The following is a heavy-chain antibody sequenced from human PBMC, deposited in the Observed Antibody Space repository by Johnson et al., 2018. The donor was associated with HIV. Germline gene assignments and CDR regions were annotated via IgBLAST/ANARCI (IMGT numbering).Heavy chain of an antibody. J-gene: IGHJ3*01. CDR2: ISYDGSNK. Sequence: QVQLVESGGGVVQPGRSLRLSCVASGFRFSSYAVHWVRQAPGKGLEWVAVISYDGSNKYYADSVKGRFTISRDNSKNTLYLQMNSLRAEDTAVYYCTKNREPANYDALDVWGQVTMVTVSS. V-gene: IGHV3-30*14. D-gene: IGHD1-26*01. CDR3: TKNREPANYDALDV. CDR1: GFRFSSYA.